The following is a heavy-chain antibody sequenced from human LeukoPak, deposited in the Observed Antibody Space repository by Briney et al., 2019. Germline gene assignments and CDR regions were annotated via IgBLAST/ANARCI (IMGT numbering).Heavy chain of an antibody. CDR3: ARASLGYYDSSGYWAGAFDI. J-gene: IGHJ3*02. D-gene: IGHD3-22*01. V-gene: IGHV3-53*01. Sequence: GGSLRLSCAASGFTVSSNYMSWVRQAPGKGLEWVSVIYSGGSTYYADPVKGRFTISRDNSKNTLYLQMNSLRAEDTAVYYCARASLGYYDSSGYWAGAFDIWGQGTMVTVSS. CDR1: GFTVSSNY. CDR2: IYSGGST.